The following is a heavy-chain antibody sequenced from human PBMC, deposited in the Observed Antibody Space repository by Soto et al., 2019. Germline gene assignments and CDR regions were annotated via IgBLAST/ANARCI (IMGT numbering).Heavy chain of an antibody. CDR1: GGSISSYY. V-gene: IGHV4-59*12. Sequence: PSETLSLTCTVSGGSISSYYWSWSRQPPGKGLEWIGYIYYSGSTNYNPSLKSRVTISVDTSKNQFSLKLSSVTAADTAVYYCARTGERWILGYYFDYWGQGTLVTV. CDR2: IYYSGST. J-gene: IGHJ4*02. CDR3: ARTGERWILGYYFDY. D-gene: IGHD2-2*03.